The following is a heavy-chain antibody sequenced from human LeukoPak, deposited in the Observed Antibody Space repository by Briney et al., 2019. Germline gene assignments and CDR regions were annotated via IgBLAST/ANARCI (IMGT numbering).Heavy chain of an antibody. CDR3: ARYGGSGYYLDY. V-gene: IGHV3-33*01. J-gene: IGHJ4*02. D-gene: IGHD3-22*01. Sequence: GGSLRLSCAASGFTFSSYGMHWVRQAPGKGLEWVAVIWYDGSNKYYADSVKGRFTISRDNSKNTLYLQMNSLRAEDTAVYYCARYGGSGYYLDYWGQGTLVTVSS. CDR1: GFTFSSYG. CDR2: IWYDGSNK.